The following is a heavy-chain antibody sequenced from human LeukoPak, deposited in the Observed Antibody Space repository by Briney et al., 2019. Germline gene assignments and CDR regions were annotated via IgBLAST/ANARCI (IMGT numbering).Heavy chain of an antibody. CDR2: IRSKAYGVTT. Sequence: GGSLRLSCTASGFTFGDYAMSWVRQAPGKGLEWVGFIRSKAYGVTTEYAASVKGRFTISRDHSKSITYMQMNSLQTEHTAVYYCTRGSEWTHAFDIWGKGTMVTVSS. J-gene: IGHJ3*02. CDR3: TRGSEWTHAFDI. V-gene: IGHV3-49*04. CDR1: GFTFGDYA. D-gene: IGHD3-10*01.